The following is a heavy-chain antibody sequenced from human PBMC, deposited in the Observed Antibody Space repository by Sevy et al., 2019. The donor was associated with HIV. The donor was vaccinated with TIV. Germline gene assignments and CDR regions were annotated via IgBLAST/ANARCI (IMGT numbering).Heavy chain of an antibody. V-gene: IGHV3-30*04. CDR2: ISYDGSNK. CDR1: GFTFSSYA. CDR3: ARGSLYYYDSSGYPSFGY. D-gene: IGHD3-22*01. Sequence: GGSLRLSCAASGFTFSSYAMHWVRQAPGKGLEWVAVISYDGSNKYYADSAKGRFTISRDNSKNTLYLQMNSLRAEDTAVYYCARGSLYYYDSSGYPSFGYWGQGTLVTVSS. J-gene: IGHJ4*02.